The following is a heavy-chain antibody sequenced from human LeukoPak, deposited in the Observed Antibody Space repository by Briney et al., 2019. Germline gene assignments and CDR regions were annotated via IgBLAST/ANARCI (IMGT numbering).Heavy chain of an antibody. CDR3: ARLSTGSGQLDY. CDR1: GYTFTGYY. Sequence: ASVKVSCKASGYTFTGYYMHWVRQAPGQGLEWMGWINPNSGGTNYGQKFQGRVTMTRDTSISTAYMELSRLRSDDTAVYYCARLSTGSGQLDYWGQGTLVTVSS. CDR2: INPNSGGT. V-gene: IGHV1-2*02. D-gene: IGHD2-15*01. J-gene: IGHJ4*02.